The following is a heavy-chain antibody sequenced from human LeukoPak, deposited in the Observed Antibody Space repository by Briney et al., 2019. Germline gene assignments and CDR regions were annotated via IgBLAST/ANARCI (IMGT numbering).Heavy chain of an antibody. D-gene: IGHD3-10*01. J-gene: IGHJ4*02. CDR2: INHSGST. CDR1: GGSFSGYY. CDR3: ARVTYGSGTYGAFDY. Sequence: SETLSLTCAVYGGSFSGYYWSWIRQPPGKGLEWIGEINHSGSTNYNPSLKSRVTISVDTSKNHFSLKLNSVTAADTAVYYCARVTYGSGTYGAFDYWGQGTLVTVSS. V-gene: IGHV4-34*01.